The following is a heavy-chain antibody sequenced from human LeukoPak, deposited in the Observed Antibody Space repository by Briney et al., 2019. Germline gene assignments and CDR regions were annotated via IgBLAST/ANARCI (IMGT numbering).Heavy chain of an antibody. CDR3: ARGVGQQWLANDY. D-gene: IGHD6-19*01. Sequence: PGGSLRLSCEASGFTFSSYAMTWVRQAPGKGLEWVGIIYPGDSDTRYSPSFQGQVTISADKSISTAYLQWSSLKASDTAMYYCARGVGQQWLANDYWGQGTLVTVSS. CDR1: GFTFSSYA. V-gene: IGHV5-51*01. CDR2: IYPGDSDT. J-gene: IGHJ4*02.